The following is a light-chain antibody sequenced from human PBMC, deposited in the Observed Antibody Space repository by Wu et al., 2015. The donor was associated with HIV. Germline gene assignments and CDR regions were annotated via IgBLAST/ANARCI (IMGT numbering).Light chain of an antibody. CDR1: QSVANY. J-gene: IGKJ4*01. V-gene: IGKV3-20*01. CDR3: QHYGSSSQVT. CDR2: GAS. Sequence: DIVLTQSPATLSVSPGETATLSCRASQSVANYLAWFQQKPGQAPRLLIYGASIRATGVPDRFSGSGSGTDFTLTISRLEPEDFAVYYCQHYGSSSQVTFGGGTKVEIK.